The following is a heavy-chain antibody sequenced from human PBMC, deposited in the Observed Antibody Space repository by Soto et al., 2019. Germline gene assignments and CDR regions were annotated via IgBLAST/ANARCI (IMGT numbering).Heavy chain of an antibody. V-gene: IGHV1-18*01. CDR3: ARALIEIRSGWFAP. D-gene: IGHD3-10*01. Sequence: QVQLVQSGAEVKKPGASVKVSCKASGYTFTTYGINWVRQAPGQGLEWMGWISAYNGNTNYAQKLQVRVTMTPDPSTITDYFERRSLRSDDSAVYCCARALIEIRSGWFAPWGQGSRVTVSA. CDR1: GYTFTTYG. CDR2: ISAYNGNT. J-gene: IGHJ5*02.